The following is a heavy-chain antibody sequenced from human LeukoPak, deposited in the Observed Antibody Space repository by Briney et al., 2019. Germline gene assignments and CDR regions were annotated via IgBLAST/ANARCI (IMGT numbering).Heavy chain of an antibody. D-gene: IGHD3-22*01. CDR2: IYYSGST. J-gene: IGHJ4*02. Sequence: ETSETVSLTCTVSGGSVSSGSYYWSWIRQPPGKGLEWIGYIYYSGSTNYNPSLKSRVTISVDTSKNQFSLKLSSVTAADTAVYYCARALRYDSSGYYYSDHGAQGTLVTVSS. V-gene: IGHV4-61*01. CDR3: ARALRYDSSGYYYSDH. CDR1: GGSVSSGSYY.